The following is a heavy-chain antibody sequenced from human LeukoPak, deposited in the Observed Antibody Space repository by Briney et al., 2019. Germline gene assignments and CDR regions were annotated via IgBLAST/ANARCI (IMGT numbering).Heavy chain of an antibody. Sequence: SETLSLTCTVSGGSISSSSYYWGWLRQPPGKGLEWIGSIHYSGSTYYNPSLKSRVTISVDTSKNQFSLKLSSVTAADTAVYYCARYYYYDSSGYYRYYYGMDVWGQGTTVTVSS. CDR1: GGSISSSSYY. D-gene: IGHD3-22*01. CDR3: ARYYYYDSSGYYRYYYGMDV. J-gene: IGHJ6*02. CDR2: IHYSGST. V-gene: IGHV4-39*01.